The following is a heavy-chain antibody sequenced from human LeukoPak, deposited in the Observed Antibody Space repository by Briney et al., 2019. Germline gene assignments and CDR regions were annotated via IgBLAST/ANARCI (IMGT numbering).Heavy chain of an antibody. V-gene: IGHV4-61*09. Sequence: SSETLSLTCTVSGGSISSGSYYWSWIRQPAGKGLEWIGHIYTSGSTNYNPSLKSRVTISLDTSKNQFSLKLSSVTAADTAVYYCAREGREWVRSGMDVWGQGTTVTVSS. CDR1: GGSISSGSYY. CDR2: IYTSGST. D-gene: IGHD5-12*01. J-gene: IGHJ6*02. CDR3: AREGREWVRSGMDV.